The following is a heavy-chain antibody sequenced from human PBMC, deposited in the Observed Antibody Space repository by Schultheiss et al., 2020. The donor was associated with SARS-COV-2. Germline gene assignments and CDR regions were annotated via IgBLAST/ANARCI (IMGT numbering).Heavy chain of an antibody. Sequence: SETLSLTCTVSGGSISSSSYYWGWIRQHPGKGLEWIGYIYYSGSTYYNPSLKSRVTISVDTSKNQFSLKLSSVTAADTAVYYCARDGETIRYYYYMDVWGKGTTVTVSS. CDR3: ARDGETIRYYYYMDV. CDR2: IYYSGST. V-gene: IGHV4-31*03. CDR1: GGSISSSSYY. J-gene: IGHJ6*03. D-gene: IGHD7-27*01.